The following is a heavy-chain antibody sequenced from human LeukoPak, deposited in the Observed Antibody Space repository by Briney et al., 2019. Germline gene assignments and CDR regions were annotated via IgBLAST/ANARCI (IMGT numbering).Heavy chain of an antibody. D-gene: IGHD1-26*01. CDR1: GFTFGNYW. J-gene: IGHJ3*02. CDR2: IKEDGSEK. V-gene: IGHV3-7*03. CDR3: AREGGIVYLGAFDI. Sequence: GGSLRLSCAASGFTFGNYWMNWVRQAPGKGLEWVANIKEDGSEKFYVDSVKGRFTIFRDNAKNSLSLQMNSLRAEDTAVYYCAREGGIVYLGAFDIWGQGTMVTVSS.